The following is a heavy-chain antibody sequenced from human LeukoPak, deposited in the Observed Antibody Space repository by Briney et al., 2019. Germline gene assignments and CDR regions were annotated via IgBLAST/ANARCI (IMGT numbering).Heavy chain of an antibody. V-gene: IGHV3-23*01. CDR3: ARSGFFDWLSWFDP. Sequence: PGGSLRLPCAASGFTFSTFAMTWVRQAPGKGLEWVSAISGSGGDIYYAESVKGRFTISRDNSKNTLYLQMNGLRADDTAVFYCARSGFFDWLSWFDPWGQGTLVTVSS. CDR1: GFTFSTFA. J-gene: IGHJ5*02. CDR2: ISGSGGDI. D-gene: IGHD3-9*01.